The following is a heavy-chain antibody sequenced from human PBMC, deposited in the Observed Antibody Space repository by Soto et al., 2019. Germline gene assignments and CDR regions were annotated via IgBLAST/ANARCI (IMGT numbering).Heavy chain of an antibody. D-gene: IGHD2-8*02. J-gene: IGHJ1*01. CDR3: ATVXXXXXQH. V-gene: IGHV4-39*01. CDR2: IYYSGST. Sequence: QLQLQESGPGLVKPSETLSLTCTVSGXSIXXXSYYXXWIRQPPGKGLEWIGSIYYSGSTYYNPXLKSRVTXXXXXXXXXXXXXXXXXXXXXXXXXYXATVXXXXXQHWGQGTLVTVSS. CDR1: GXSIXXXSYY.